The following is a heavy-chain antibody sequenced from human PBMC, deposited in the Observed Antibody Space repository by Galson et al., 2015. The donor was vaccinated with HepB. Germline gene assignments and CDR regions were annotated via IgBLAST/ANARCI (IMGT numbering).Heavy chain of an antibody. CDR2: FDPEDGET. D-gene: IGHD3-16*01. V-gene: IGHV1-24*01. CDR1: GYTLTELS. J-gene: IGHJ5*02. Sequence: SVKVSCKVSGYTLTELSMHWVRQAPGKGLEWMGGFDPEDGETIYAQKFQGRVTMTEDTSTDTAYMELSSLRSEDTAVYYCATGPRAEYGGGWFDPWGQGTLVTVSS. CDR3: ATGPRAEYGGGWFDP.